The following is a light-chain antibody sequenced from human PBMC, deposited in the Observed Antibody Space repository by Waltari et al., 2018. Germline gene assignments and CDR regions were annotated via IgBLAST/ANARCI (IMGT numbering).Light chain of an antibody. V-gene: IGLV3-10*01. J-gene: IGLJ3*02. CDR3: YSTDFSGHDRV. CDR1: ALSKKY. Sequence: SYDLTQPPSVSVSPGQTASITRPGDALSKKYAYWYQQKSGQAPVLVIYEDIKRPTGIPERFSGSSSGTTATLTISGAHVDDEADYYCYSTDFSGHDRVFGGGTKLTIL. CDR2: EDI.